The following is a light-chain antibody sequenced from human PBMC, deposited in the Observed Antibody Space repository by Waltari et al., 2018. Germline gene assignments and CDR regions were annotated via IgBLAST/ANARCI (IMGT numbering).Light chain of an antibody. CDR3: QSYDSSNHWV. J-gene: IGLJ3*02. V-gene: IGLV6-57*04. CDR1: SGRIASKS. CDR2: EDN. Sequence: NFMLTQPHPVAESPGKTVNISFTRSSGRIASKSVQLYQQRPGSAPTTVIYEDNQRPSGVPDRFSGSIDSSSNSASLTISGLKTEDEADYYCQSYDSSNHWVFGGGTKLTVL.